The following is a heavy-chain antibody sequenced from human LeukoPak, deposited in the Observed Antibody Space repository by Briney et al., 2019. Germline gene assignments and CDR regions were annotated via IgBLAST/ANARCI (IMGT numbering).Heavy chain of an antibody. CDR1: GYTLTVLS. J-gene: IGHJ4*02. D-gene: IGHD2-8*01. V-gene: IGHV1-24*01. CDR2: FDPEDGET. CDR3: ATSYCTNGVCRYFDY. Sequence: ASVKVSCKVSGYTLTVLSMRWVRQAPGKGIEWMGGFDPEDGETIYAQKFQGRVTMTEDTSTDTAYMEVSKLRSEETAVYYFATSYCTNGVCRYFDYWGQGTLVTVSS.